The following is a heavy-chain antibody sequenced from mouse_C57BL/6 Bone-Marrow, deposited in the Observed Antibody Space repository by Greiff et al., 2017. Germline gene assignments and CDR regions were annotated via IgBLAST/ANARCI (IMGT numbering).Heavy chain of an antibody. CDR3: ARRYGSSYVDY. V-gene: IGHV1-54*01. D-gene: IGHD1-1*01. Sequence: VQLMESGAELVRPGTSVKVSCKASGYAFTNYLIEWVKQRPGQGLEWIGVINPGSGGTNYNEKFKGKATLTADKSSSTAYMQLSSLTSEDSAVYFCARRYGSSYVDYWGQGTTLTVSS. CDR1: GYAFTNYL. CDR2: INPGSGGT. J-gene: IGHJ2*01.